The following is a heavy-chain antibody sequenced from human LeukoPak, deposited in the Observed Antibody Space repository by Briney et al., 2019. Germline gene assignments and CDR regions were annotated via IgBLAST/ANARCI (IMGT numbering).Heavy chain of an antibody. D-gene: IGHD1-26*01. CDR3: ATAPDGSYSD. CDR2: IYPGESDT. Sequence: GESLQISCQGSGYIFTSYWIGWVRQLPGKGLEWMGIIYPGESDTRYSPSFQGQVTISADKSISTAYLQWSSLKASDTAMYYCATAPDGSYSDWGQGTLVTVSS. J-gene: IGHJ4*02. V-gene: IGHV5-51*01. CDR1: GYIFTSYW.